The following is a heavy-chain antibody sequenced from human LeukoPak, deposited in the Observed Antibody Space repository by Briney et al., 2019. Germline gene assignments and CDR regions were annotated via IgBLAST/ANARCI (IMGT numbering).Heavy chain of an antibody. CDR3: AKVGSQSAVAGTGRDY. J-gene: IGHJ4*02. CDR1: GFTFSSYA. CDR2: ISGSGGST. V-gene: IGHV3-23*01. D-gene: IGHD6-19*01. Sequence: GSLRLSCAASGFTFSSYAMSWVRQAPGKGLEWVSAISGSGGSTYYADSVKGRFTISRDNSKNTLYLQMNSLRAEDTAVYYCAKVGSQSAVAGTGRDYWGQGTLVTVSS.